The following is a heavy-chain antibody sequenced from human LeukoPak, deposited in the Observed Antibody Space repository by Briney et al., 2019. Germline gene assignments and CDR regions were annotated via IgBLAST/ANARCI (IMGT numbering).Heavy chain of an antibody. D-gene: IGHD3-10*01. CDR3: ARVSRLLWFGELESTYYFDY. V-gene: IGHV4-59*01. Sequence: SETLSLTCTVSGGSISSYYWGWIRQPPGKGLEWIGYIYYSGGTNYNPSLKSRVTISVDTSKNQFSLKLSSVTAAATAVYYCARVSRLLWFGELESTYYFDYWGQGTLVTVSS. CDR1: GGSISSYY. J-gene: IGHJ4*02. CDR2: IYYSGGT.